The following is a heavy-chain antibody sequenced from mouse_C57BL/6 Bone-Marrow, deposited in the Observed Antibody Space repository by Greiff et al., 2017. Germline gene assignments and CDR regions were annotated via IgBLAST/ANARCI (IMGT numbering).Heavy chain of an antibody. Sequence: EVKLMESGGGLVQPKGSLKLSCAASGFSFNTYAMNWVRQAPGKGLEWVARIRSKSNNYATYYADSVKDRFTISRDDSQSMLYLQMNNLKTEDTAMYYCVRDYYGSFSMDYWGQGTSVTVSS. D-gene: IGHD1-1*01. CDR3: VRDYYGSFSMDY. V-gene: IGHV10-1*01. CDR2: IRSKSNNYAT. J-gene: IGHJ4*01. CDR1: GFSFNTYA.